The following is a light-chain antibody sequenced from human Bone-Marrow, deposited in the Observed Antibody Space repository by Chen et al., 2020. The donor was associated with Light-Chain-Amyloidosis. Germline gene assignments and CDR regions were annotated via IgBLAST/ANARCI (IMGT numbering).Light chain of an antibody. Sequence: SYVLTQPSSVSVAPGQTATIACGGNNIGSTSVHWYQQTPGQAPLLVVDDDSDRPSGIPERLSGSNSGNTAPPTISRVEAGDEADYYCQVWDRSSDRPVFGGGTKLTV. CDR2: DDS. J-gene: IGLJ3*02. CDR1: NIGSTS. CDR3: QVWDRSSDRPV. V-gene: IGLV3-21*02.